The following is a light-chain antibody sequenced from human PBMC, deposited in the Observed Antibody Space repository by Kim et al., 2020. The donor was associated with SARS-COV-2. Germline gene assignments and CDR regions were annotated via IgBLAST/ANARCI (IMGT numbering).Light chain of an antibody. CDR3: QQYKNWPYT. CDR2: GAF. V-gene: IGKV3-15*01. Sequence: SVSPGERATLSCRASLSVSSNLAWYQQKPGQAPRLLIYGAFTRATGIPARFSGSGSGTEFTLTINSLQSEDFAVYYCQQYKNWPYTFGQGTKLEI. J-gene: IGKJ2*01. CDR1: LSVSSN.